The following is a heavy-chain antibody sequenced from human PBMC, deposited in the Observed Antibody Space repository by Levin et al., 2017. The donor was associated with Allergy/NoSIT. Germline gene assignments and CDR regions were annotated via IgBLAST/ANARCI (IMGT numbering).Heavy chain of an antibody. V-gene: IGHV4-59*01. CDR1: GGSISYFF. CDR2: IYSSGTT. Sequence: RSQTLSLTCTVSGGSISYFFWTWIRQPPGKGLEWIGNIYSSGTTNYNPSLQSRVTISVDTSKNQFSLKVASLTAADTAVYYCARGGRYFDRNDYWGQGTLVTVSS. D-gene: IGHD3-9*01. CDR3: ARGGRYFDRNDY. J-gene: IGHJ4*02.